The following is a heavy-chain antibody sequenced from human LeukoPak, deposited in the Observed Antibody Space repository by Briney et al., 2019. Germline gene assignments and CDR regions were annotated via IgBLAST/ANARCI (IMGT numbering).Heavy chain of an antibody. V-gene: IGHV4-59*12. D-gene: IGHD6-19*01. Sequence: SETLSLTCTVSGGSISSYYWSWLRQPPGKGLEWIGYIYYSGSTKYNPSLKSRVPISVDTSKNQFSLKLSSVTAADAAVYYCAREGGSGGWNDAFDIWGQGTMVTVSS. CDR1: GGSISSYY. CDR2: IYYSGST. J-gene: IGHJ3*02. CDR3: AREGGSGGWNDAFDI.